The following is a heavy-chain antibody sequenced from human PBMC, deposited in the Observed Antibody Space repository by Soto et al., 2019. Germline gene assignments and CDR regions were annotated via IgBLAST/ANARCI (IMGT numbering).Heavy chain of an antibody. J-gene: IGHJ5*02. CDR1: GGSLSSSSYY. CDR3: APHQYKGAAATGKFDP. V-gene: IGHV4-39*01. CDR2: IFYNGNT. Sequence: QLQLQESGPGLVKPSETLSLTCTVSGGSLSSSSYYWGWIRQPPGKGLEWIGNIFYNGNTYYNPSLKSRVTISVDTSKNQFSLKLSSVTAADTAGYYCAPHQYKGAAATGKFDPWGQGTLVTVSS. D-gene: IGHD6-25*01.